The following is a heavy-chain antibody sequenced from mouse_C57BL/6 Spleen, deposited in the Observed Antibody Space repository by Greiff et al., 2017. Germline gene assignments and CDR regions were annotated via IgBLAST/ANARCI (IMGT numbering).Heavy chain of an antibody. CDR3: ARRGTTVVATTGAGGFDY. D-gene: IGHD1-1*01. Sequence: EVKVVESGGGLVKPGGSLILSCAASGFTFSDYGMHWVRQAPEKGLEWVAYISSGSSTIYYADTVTGRFTISRDNAKNTLFLQMTSLRSEDTAMYYGARRGTTVVATTGAGGFDYWGQGTTLTVSS. J-gene: IGHJ2*01. CDR2: ISSGSSTI. CDR1: GFTFSDYG. V-gene: IGHV5-17*01.